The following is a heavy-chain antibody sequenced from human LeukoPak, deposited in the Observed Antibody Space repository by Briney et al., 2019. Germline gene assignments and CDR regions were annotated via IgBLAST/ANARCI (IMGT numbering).Heavy chain of an antibody. V-gene: IGHV7-4-1*02. CDR2: INTNTGNP. CDR1: GYTSSSYT. D-gene: IGHD1-26*01. J-gene: IGHJ4*02. CDR3: ASGPSYSGSNEYFDS. Sequence: GASVKVSCKASGYTSSSYTMNWVRQAPGQGLEWMGWINTNTGNPTYAQDYTGRFVFSLDTSVSTTYLQISRLKAEDTAVYYCASGPSYSGSNEYFDSWGQGTLVTVSS.